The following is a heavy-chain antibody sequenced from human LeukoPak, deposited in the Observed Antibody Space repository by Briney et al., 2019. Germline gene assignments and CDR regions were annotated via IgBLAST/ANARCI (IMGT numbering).Heavy chain of an antibody. CDR1: GFTFSSYS. D-gene: IGHD3-3*01. V-gene: IGHV3-21*04. CDR3: ARVLREWLLFGWFDP. Sequence: PGGSLRLSCAASGFTFSSYSMNWVRQAPGKGLEWVSSISSSGSTIYYADSVKGRFTISRDNAKNSLYLQMNSLRAEDTAVYYCARVLREWLLFGWFDPWGQGTLVTVSS. J-gene: IGHJ5*02. CDR2: ISSSGSTI.